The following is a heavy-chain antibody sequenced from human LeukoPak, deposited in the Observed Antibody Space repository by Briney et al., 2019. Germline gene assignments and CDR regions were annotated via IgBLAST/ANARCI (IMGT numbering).Heavy chain of an antibody. CDR3: ARDRRDGYNFPNYYYYGMDV. J-gene: IGHJ6*02. CDR1: GGSISSGDYY. V-gene: IGHV4-30-4*01. CDR2: IYYSGST. Sequence: PSQTLSHTCTVSGGSISSGDYYWSWIRHPPGKGLEWIGYIYYSGSTYYNPSLKSRVTISVDTSKNQFSLKLSSVTAADTAVYCCARDRRDGYNFPNYYYYGMDVWGQGTTVTVSS. D-gene: IGHD5-24*01.